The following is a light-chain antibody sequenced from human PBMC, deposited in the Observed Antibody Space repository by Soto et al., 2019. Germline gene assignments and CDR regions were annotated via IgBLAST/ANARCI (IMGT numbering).Light chain of an antibody. CDR3: QQYNNWTLIT. CDR1: QSVSSS. Sequence: IVMTQSPATLSVSPGERATLSCRASQSVSSSLAWYQQKPGQAPRLLIYGASTRATGIPARFSGSGSGTEFTLTTSRLQSEDFAGYYCQQYNNWTLITFGQGTPLDIK. J-gene: IGKJ5*01. V-gene: IGKV3-15*01. CDR2: GAS.